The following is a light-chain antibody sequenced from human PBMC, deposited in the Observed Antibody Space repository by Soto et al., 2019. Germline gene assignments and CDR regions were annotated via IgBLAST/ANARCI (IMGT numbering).Light chain of an antibody. CDR2: LGC. CDR3: MQALQTPPT. Sequence: DIVMTQSPLSLPVSLGEPASISCRSSQSLLYSNGNNYLDWYLQKPGQSPQLLIYLGCSRASGVPDRFSASGSGTDFTLKISRVEAEDVGVYYCMQALQTPPTFGQGTRVEIK. V-gene: IGKV2-28*01. J-gene: IGKJ1*01. CDR1: QSLLYSNGNNY.